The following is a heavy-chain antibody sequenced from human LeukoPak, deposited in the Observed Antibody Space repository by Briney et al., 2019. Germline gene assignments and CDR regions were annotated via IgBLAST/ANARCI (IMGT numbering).Heavy chain of an antibody. J-gene: IGHJ3*02. CDR1: GFSFSIFW. CDR3: GREGRNMGAFDI. D-gene: IGHD1/OR15-1a*01. V-gene: IGHV3-7*01. CDR2: IKPDGSAG. Sequence: HPGGSLRLSCAASGFSFSIFWMTWVRQAPGKGLEWVANIKPDGSAGYYVDSVKGRFTISRDNAKNSLYLQMNTLRDEDTAVYFCGREGRNMGAFDIWGQGTMVTVSS.